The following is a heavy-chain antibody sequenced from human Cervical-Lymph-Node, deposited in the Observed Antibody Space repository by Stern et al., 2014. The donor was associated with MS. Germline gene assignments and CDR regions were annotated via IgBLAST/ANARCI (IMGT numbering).Heavy chain of an antibody. J-gene: IGHJ4*02. CDR2: IFPGGSDI. CDR3: ARQRYFDY. V-gene: IGHV5-51*01. Sequence: EDQLVESGPEVKRPGESLKISCQASGYTFTSYWIGRVRQIPGKGLEWIAFIFPGGSDIRSSPSFQGHVTISADKSSSTAYLQWNNLKASDTAIYYCARQRYFDYWGQVTLVTVFS. CDR1: GYTFTSYW.